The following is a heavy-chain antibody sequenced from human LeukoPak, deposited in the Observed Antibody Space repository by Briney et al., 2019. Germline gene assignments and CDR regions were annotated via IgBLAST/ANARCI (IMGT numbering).Heavy chain of an antibody. J-gene: IGHJ4*02. V-gene: IGHV4-59*12. CDR2: ITYTGSN. CDR3: ARDPYYYDSSGYYVGG. CDR1: GSACSISTYY. D-gene: IGHD3-22*01. Sequence: SETLSLTCTVSGSACSISTYYWSWIRQPQGKGLEWLVYITYTGSNNYNPSLKSRVTISVDTSKNQFSLKLSSVTAADTAVYYCARDPYYYDSSGYYVGGWGQGTLVTVSS.